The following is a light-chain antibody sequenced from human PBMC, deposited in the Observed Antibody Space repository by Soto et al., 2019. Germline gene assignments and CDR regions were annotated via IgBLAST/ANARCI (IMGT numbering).Light chain of an antibody. V-gene: IGKV3-20*01. Sequence: EIVLTQSPGTLSLSPGERATLSCRASQSVSSSYLAWYQQKPGQAPRLLIYDASNRATGIPDRFSGSGSGTDFTLTISGLEPEDFEVYYCQQYGSSPPWTFGQGTKVEIK. J-gene: IGKJ1*01. CDR3: QQYGSSPPWT. CDR2: DAS. CDR1: QSVSSSY.